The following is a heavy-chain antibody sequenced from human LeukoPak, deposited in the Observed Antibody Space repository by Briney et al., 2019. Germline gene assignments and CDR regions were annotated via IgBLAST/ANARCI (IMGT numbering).Heavy chain of an antibody. CDR2: INPSGTT. CDR1: GGSFSGYY. Sequence: SETLSLTCAVYGGSFSGYYWIWIRQPPGKGLEWIGEINPSGTTNYNPSLESRVTISVDRSKNQFSLKLRSVTAADTAVFYCARGQGRDGYNGILDYWGQGALVTVSS. V-gene: IGHV4-34*01. D-gene: IGHD5-24*01. J-gene: IGHJ4*02. CDR3: ARGQGRDGYNGILDY.